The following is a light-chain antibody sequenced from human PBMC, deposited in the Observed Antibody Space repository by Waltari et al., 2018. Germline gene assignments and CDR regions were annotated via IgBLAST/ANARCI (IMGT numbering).Light chain of an antibody. CDR1: RSNIGNNF. J-gene: IGLJ3*02. CDR3: GTCDTSLSAGV. V-gene: IGLV1-51*01. CDR2: DDK. Sequence: QSVLTQPTSVSAAPGEKVTISCAGGRSNIGNNFVSWYQQLPGTSPKHLIYDDKKRPSGIPDRFSGSKSGTSASLGITGLQTGDEAVYYCGTCDTSLSAGVFGGGTKLTVL.